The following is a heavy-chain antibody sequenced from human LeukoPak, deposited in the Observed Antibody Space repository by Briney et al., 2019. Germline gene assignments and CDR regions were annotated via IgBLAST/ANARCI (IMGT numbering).Heavy chain of an antibody. J-gene: IGHJ4*02. CDR2: IHYSGST. V-gene: IGHV4-39*01. CDR1: GGSISSSNYY. D-gene: IGHD3-22*01. CDR3: ARHSFYYDSSGYHYYFDY. Sequence: PSETLSLTCSVSGGSISSSNYYWGWIRQPPGKGLEWIWSIHYSGSTYYNPSLLGRVTMSVDTSTTQFSLRLSSVTAADTAVYYCARHSFYYDSSGYHYYFDYWGQGTLVTVSS.